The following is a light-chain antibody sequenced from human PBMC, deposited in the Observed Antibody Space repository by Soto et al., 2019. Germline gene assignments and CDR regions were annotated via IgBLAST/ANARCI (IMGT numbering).Light chain of an antibody. Sequence: DIQMTQSPSTLSASVGDRVTITCRASQSISSWLAWYQQKPGKAPKLLIYDVSSLEIGVPSRFSGSGSGTEFTLTISSLQPDDFATYYCQQYNTYSWTLGQGTKVDIK. CDR3: QQYNTYSWT. CDR1: QSISSW. J-gene: IGKJ1*01. CDR2: DVS. V-gene: IGKV1-5*01.